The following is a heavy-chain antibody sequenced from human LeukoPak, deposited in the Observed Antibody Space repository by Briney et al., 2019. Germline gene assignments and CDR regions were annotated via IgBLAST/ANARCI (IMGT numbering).Heavy chain of an antibody. CDR2: ISAYNGNT. V-gene: IGHV1-18*01. D-gene: IGHD3-22*01. CDR3: ARVTGYIVEDYFDY. J-gene: IGHJ4*02. Sequence: ASVKVSCKTSGYTFSNYNITWVRQAPGQGLEWLGWISAYNGNTNYAQKFQGRVTMTTEKSTTTAYMELTSLRFDDTAVYYCARVTGYIVEDYFDYWGQGTLVTVSS. CDR1: GYTFSNYN.